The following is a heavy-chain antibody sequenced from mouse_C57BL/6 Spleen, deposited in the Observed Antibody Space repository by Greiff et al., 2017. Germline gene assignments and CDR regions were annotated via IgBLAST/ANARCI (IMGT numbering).Heavy chain of an antibody. Sequence: EVMLVESGGGLVKPGGSLKLPCAASGFTFSSYAMSWVRQTPEKRLEWVATISDGGSYTYYPDNVKGRFTISRDNDKNNMYLQMSHLKSDDTAMYYCARDGPLYGNYWYFDVWGTGTTVTVSS. CDR1: GFTFSSYA. CDR3: ARDGPLYGNYWYFDV. CDR2: ISDGGSYT. V-gene: IGHV5-4*01. J-gene: IGHJ1*03. D-gene: IGHD2-1*01.